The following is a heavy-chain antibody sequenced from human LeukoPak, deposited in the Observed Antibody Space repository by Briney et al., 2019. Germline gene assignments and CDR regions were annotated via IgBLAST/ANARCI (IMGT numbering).Heavy chain of an antibody. J-gene: IGHJ4*02. CDR2: ISSSGSTI. D-gene: IGHD3-10*01. CDR1: GFTFSSYS. CDR3: ARDHYYGSGSIDY. V-gene: IGHV3-48*04. Sequence: GGSLRLSCAASGFTFSSYSMNWVRQAPGKGLEWVPYISSSGSTIYYADSVKGRFTISRDNAKNSLYLQMNSLRAEDTAVYYCARDHYYGSGSIDYWGQGTLVTVSS.